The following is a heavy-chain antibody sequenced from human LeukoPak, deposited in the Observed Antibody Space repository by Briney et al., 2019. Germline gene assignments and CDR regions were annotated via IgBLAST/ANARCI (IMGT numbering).Heavy chain of an antibody. CDR3: ARGGPSYYGSGSPFDY. CDR2: IYYSGST. V-gene: IGHV4-59*01. J-gene: IGHJ4*02. Sequence: SETLSLTCTVSGGSISTYYWSWIRQPPGKGLEWIGYIYYSGSTNYNPSLKSRLTISVDTPKNQFSLKLSPVTAADTAVYYCARGGPSYYGSGSPFDYWGQGTLVTISS. D-gene: IGHD3-10*01. CDR1: GGSISTYY.